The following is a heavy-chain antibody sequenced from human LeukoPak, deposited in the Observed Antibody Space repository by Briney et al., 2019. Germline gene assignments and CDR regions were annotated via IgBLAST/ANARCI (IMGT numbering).Heavy chain of an antibody. CDR2: IYHTGLT. CDR1: GGSFSGYY. V-gene: IGHV4-34*01. CDR3: GSNVIGWRALDH. D-gene: IGHD6-19*01. J-gene: IGHJ4*02. Sequence: SETLSLTCAVYGGSFSGYYWSWIRQPPGKGLEWIGEIYHTGLTKYNPSLQSRVIMSVDGSKNQSSLNMTSVTAADTAIYYCGSNVIGWRALDHWGQGTLVTVSS.